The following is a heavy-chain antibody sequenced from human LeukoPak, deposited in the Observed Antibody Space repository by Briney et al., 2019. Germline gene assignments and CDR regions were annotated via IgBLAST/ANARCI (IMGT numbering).Heavy chain of an antibody. CDR2: VYSGGNT. CDR3: ARTIVDTSGYYPYDAFDI. D-gene: IGHD3-22*01. V-gene: IGHV3-66*02. Sequence: GGSLRLSCAASGFAVSSNYMSWVRQAPGKGLEWVSVVYSGGNTYYADSVKGRFTVSRDDSKNTLYLQINSLIAEDTAVYYFARTIVDTSGYYPYDAFDIWGQGTMVTVSS. CDR1: GFAVSSNY. J-gene: IGHJ3*02.